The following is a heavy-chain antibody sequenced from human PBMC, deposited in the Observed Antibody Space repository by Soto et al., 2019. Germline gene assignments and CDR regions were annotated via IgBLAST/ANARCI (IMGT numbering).Heavy chain of an antibody. CDR2: FDPEDGET. D-gene: IGHD3-3*01. Sequence: ASVKVSCKVSGYTLTDLSMQWVRQAPGKGLEWMGGFDPEDGETIYAQKFQGRVTMTEDTATDTAYMKLSSLRSEDTAVYYCATHRSGRFLEWLPEASLGYWGQGTLVTVSS. CDR3: ATHRSGRFLEWLPEASLGY. CDR1: GYTLTDLS. V-gene: IGHV1-24*01. J-gene: IGHJ4*02.